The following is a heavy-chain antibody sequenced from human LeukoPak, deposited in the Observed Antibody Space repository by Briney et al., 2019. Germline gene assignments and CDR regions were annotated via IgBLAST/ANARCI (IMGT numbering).Heavy chain of an antibody. CDR2: ISGGGSGT. CDR1: GFTVSNTY. D-gene: IGHD3-22*01. Sequence: PGGSLRLSCAASGFTVSNTYMSWVRQAPGKGLEWVAVISGGGSGTYYADSVRGRFTISRDNSKNTVYLQMNSLRAEDTAIYYCAKTVGSSGYFSRDAFDIWGQGTMVTVSS. J-gene: IGHJ3*02. CDR3: AKTVGSSGYFSRDAFDI. V-gene: IGHV3-23*01.